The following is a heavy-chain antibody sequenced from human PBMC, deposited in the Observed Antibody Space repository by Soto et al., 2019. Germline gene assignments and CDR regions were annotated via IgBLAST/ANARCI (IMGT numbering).Heavy chain of an antibody. J-gene: IGHJ5*02. Sequence: GGSLRLSCAASGFTFSSYGMHWVRQAPGKGLEWVAVIWYDGSNKYYADSVKGRFTISRDNSKNTLYLQMNSLRAEDTAVYYCVRDGLAYCGGDCPQNWFDPWGQGTRVTLSS. CDR2: IWYDGSNK. V-gene: IGHV3-33*01. CDR1: GFTFSSYG. D-gene: IGHD2-21*02. CDR3: VRDGLAYCGGDCPQNWFDP.